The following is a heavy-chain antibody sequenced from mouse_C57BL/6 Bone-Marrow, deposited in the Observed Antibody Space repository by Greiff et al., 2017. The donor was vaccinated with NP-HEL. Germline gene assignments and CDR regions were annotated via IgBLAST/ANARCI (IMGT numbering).Heavy chain of an antibody. Sequence: EVQRVESGGGLVQPGGSLKLSCAASGFTFSDYYMYWVRQTPEKRLEWVAYISNGGGSTYYPDTVKGRFTISRDNAKNTLYLQLSRLKSEDTAMYYGARPLWLRRGGAWFDDWGQGTLVTVSA. CDR3: ARPLWLRRGGAWFDD. CDR1: GFTFSDYY. CDR2: ISNGGGST. D-gene: IGHD2-2*01. J-gene: IGHJ3*01. V-gene: IGHV5-12*01.